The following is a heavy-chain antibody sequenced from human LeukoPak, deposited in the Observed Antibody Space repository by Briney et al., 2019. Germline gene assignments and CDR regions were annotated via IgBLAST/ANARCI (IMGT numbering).Heavy chain of an antibody. CDR2: IYYSGST. J-gene: IGHJ4*02. V-gene: IGHV4-39*01. CDR3: ARGYYYDSSGPMVPLDY. CDR1: GGSISSSSYY. Sequence: SETLSLTCTVSGGSISSSSYYWGWIRQPPGKGLEWIGSIYYSGSTYYNPSLKSRVTISVDTSKNQFSLKLSSVTAADTAVYYCARGYYYDSSGPMVPLDYWGQGTLVTVSS. D-gene: IGHD3-22*01.